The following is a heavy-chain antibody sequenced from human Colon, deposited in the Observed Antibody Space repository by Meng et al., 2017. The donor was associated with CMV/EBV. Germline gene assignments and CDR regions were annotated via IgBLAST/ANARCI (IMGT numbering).Heavy chain of an antibody. Sequence: GESLKISCATSGFTFSSYSMSWVRQAPGKGLEWVSAISGSGGSTYYADSVKGRFTISRDNSKNTLYLQMNSLRAEDTAVYYCAKDRYYDFWSGFDYWGQGTLVTVSS. CDR3: AKDRYYDFWSGFDY. CDR2: ISGSGGST. V-gene: IGHV3-23*01. CDR1: GFTFSSYS. D-gene: IGHD3-3*01. J-gene: IGHJ4*02.